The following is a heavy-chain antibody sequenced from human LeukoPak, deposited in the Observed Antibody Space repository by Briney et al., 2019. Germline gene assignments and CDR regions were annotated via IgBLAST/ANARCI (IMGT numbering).Heavy chain of an antibody. D-gene: IGHD6-13*01. CDR3: ARVSYSSSWPIDY. CDR2: INHSGST. V-gene: IGHV4-34*01. Sequence: SETLSLTCAVSGGSFSGYYWSWIRQPPGKGLEWIGEINHSGSTNYNPPLKSRVTISVDTSKNQFSLKLSSVTAADTAVYYCARVSYSSSWPIDYWGQGTLVTVSS. J-gene: IGHJ4*02. CDR1: GGSFSGYY.